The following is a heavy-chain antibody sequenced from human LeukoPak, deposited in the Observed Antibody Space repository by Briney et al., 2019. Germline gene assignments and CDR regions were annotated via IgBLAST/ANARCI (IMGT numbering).Heavy chain of an antibody. CDR3: ANSKVADFHY. CDR1: GFGFSRYW. CDR2: ITGSGGST. D-gene: IGHD6-19*01. V-gene: IGHV3-23*01. Sequence: PGGSLRLSCAASGFGFSRYWMHWVRQAPGTGLKWVSAITGSGGSTYYADSVKGRFTISRDNSKNTVYLQMNSLRVDDTAVYYCANSKVADFHYWGQGTRVTVSS. J-gene: IGHJ4*02.